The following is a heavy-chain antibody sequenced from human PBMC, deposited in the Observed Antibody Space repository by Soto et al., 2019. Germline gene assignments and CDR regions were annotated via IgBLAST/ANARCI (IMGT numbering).Heavy chain of an antibody. V-gene: IGHV3-74*01. Sequence: PGGSLRLSCAASGFTFSSYWMHWVRQAPGKGLLWVSRINDDGRTTNYADSVKGRLTISRDDAKNTLYLQMNSLRAEDTAVYYCARGYSGTYRIDYWGQGTLVTVSS. D-gene: IGHD1-26*01. CDR1: GFTFSSYW. CDR3: ARGYSGTYRIDY. CDR2: INDDGRTT. J-gene: IGHJ4*02.